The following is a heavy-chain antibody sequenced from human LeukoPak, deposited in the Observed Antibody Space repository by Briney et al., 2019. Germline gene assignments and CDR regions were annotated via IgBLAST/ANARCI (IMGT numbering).Heavy chain of an antibody. D-gene: IGHD3-22*01. CDR2: INSDGSTI. CDR1: GFTFSSYW. J-gene: IGHJ4*02. Sequence: QPGGSLRLTCSASGFTFSSYWMDRDRQAPGEGLVWVSRINSDGSTINYADSVKGRFTISRDNAKNTLYLQMNSLRAEDTALHYWARHFEIYDALWGQGTPVTISS. CDR3: ARHFEIYDAL. V-gene: IGHV3-74*01.